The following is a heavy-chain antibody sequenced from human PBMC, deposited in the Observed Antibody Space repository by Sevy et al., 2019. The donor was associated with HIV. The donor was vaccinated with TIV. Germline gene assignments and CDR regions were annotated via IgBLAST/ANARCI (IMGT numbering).Heavy chain of an antibody. J-gene: IGHJ4*02. CDR1: GFTLSSYS. Sequence: GGSLILSCAASGFTLSSYSMNWVRQAPGKGLEWVSSISSSSSYIYYAYSVKGRFTISRDNAKNSLYLQMNSLRAEDTAVYYCARAIAVAGNYWGQGTLVTVSS. CDR3: ARAIAVAGNY. V-gene: IGHV3-21*01. D-gene: IGHD6-19*01. CDR2: ISSSSSYI.